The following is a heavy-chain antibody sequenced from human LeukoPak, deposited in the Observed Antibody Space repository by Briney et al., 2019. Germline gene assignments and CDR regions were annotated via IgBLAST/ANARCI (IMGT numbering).Heavy chain of an antibody. CDR1: GFTFSSYA. V-gene: IGHV3-23*01. D-gene: IGHD2-2*01. CDR2: ISGSGGST. Sequence: GGSLRLSCAASGFTFSSYAMSWVRQAPGKGLEWVSAISGSGGSTYYADSVKGRFTISRDNSKNTLYLQMNSLRAEDTAVYYCAKDIVVVPAATRGDWFDPWGQGTLVTVSS. CDR3: AKDIVVVPAATRGDWFDP. J-gene: IGHJ5*02.